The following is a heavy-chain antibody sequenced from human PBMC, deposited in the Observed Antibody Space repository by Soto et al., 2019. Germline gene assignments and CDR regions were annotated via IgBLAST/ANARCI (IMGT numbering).Heavy chain of an antibody. J-gene: IGHJ4*02. Sequence: SETLSLTCTVSGGSISSYYWSWIRQPPGKGLEWIGYIYYSGSTNYNPSLKSRVTISVDTSKNQFSLKLSSVTAADTAVYYCAGSMATIDYWGQGTLVTVSS. CDR3: AGSMATIDY. CDR1: GGSISSYY. D-gene: IGHD5-12*01. CDR2: IYYSGST. V-gene: IGHV4-59*01.